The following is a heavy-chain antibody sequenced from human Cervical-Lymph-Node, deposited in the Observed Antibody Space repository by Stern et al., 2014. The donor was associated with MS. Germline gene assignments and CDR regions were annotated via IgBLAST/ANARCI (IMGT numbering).Heavy chain of an antibody. CDR3: ARDGFTKAMDV. CDR2: MNSGGSRG. Sequence: EDQLVESGGVLVQPGGSLRLSCAASGFSFSGYWMHWLRQPPGKGPVWLSRMNSGGSRGNYAGSVKGRITIPRDKRQITVYLQMNSLRAEDTAVYYCARDGFTKAMDVWGQGTTVTVS. D-gene: IGHD3-3*01. J-gene: IGHJ6*02. V-gene: IGHV3-74*01. CDR1: GFSFSGYW.